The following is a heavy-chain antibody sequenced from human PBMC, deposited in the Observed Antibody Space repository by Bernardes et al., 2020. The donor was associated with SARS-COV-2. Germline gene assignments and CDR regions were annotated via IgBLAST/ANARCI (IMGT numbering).Heavy chain of an antibody. Sequence: SETLSLTCTVSGGSISSYYWSWIRQPPGKGLEWIGYIYYSGSTNYNPSLKSRVTISVDTSKNQFSLKLSSVTAADTAVYYCARVGYYDSSGADNDAFDIWGQGTMVTVSS. V-gene: IGHV4-59*01. J-gene: IGHJ3*02. D-gene: IGHD3-22*01. CDR3: ARVGYYDSSGADNDAFDI. CDR1: GGSISSYY. CDR2: IYYSGST.